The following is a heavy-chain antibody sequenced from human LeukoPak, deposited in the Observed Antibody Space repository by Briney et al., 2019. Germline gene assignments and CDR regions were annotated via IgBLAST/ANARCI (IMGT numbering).Heavy chain of an antibody. D-gene: IGHD1-26*01. CDR1: GYSFSSNW. J-gene: IGHJ4*02. CDR3: ARHSGSYYIEYYFDY. Sequence: GESLKISCKGSGYSFSSNWIGWVRQMPGEGLEWMGIIYPGDSDTRYSPSFQGQVTISADKSISTAYLQWSSLKASDTAMYYCARHSGSYYIEYYFDYWGQGTLVTVSS. V-gene: IGHV5-51*01. CDR2: IYPGDSDT.